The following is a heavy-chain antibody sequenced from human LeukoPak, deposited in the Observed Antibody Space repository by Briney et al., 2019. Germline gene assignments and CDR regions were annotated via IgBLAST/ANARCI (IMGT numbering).Heavy chain of an antibody. CDR2: IYSGGST. Sequence: GGSLRLSCAASGFTVSSNYMSWVRQAPGKGLEWVSVIYSGGSTYYADSVKGIFTISRDNSKNTLYLQMNSLRAEDTAVYYCAKDQYRFGEQAFDIWGQGTMVTVSS. D-gene: IGHD3-10*01. V-gene: IGHV3-66*01. CDR3: AKDQYRFGEQAFDI. CDR1: GFTVSSNY. J-gene: IGHJ3*02.